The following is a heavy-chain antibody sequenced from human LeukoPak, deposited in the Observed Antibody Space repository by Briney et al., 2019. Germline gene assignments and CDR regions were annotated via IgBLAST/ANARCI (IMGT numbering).Heavy chain of an antibody. CDR1: GGTFSSYA. Sequence: GASVKVSCKASGGTFSSYAISWVRQAPGQGLEWMGRIIPILGIANYAQKFQGRVTITADKSTSTAYMELSSLRSEDTAVYYCARDSMGSGLGDFGYWGQGTLVTVSS. J-gene: IGHJ4*02. CDR2: IIPILGIA. V-gene: IGHV1-69*04. CDR3: ARDSMGSGLGDFGY. D-gene: IGHD3-10*01.